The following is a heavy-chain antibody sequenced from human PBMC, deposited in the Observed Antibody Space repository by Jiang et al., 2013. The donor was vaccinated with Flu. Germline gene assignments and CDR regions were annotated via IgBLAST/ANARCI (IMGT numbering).Heavy chain of an antibody. CDR2: INPSPGSA. D-gene: IGHD3-3*01. CDR3: ARVPRRSGYYDAFDI. J-gene: IGHJ3*02. Sequence: INPSPGSANYAQKFQGRVTMTRDTSTSTVYMELSSLRSEDTAVYYCARVPRRSGYYDAFDIWGQGTMVTVSS. V-gene: IGHV1-46*03.